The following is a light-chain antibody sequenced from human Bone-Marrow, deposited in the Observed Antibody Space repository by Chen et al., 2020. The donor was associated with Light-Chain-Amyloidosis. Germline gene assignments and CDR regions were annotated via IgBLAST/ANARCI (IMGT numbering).Light chain of an antibody. Sequence: VLTQSPATLSLSPGERASLFCTASQGIGTYLAWYRQQPGQAPRLLIYDASNRATDIPARFTAWGSGTDFTLTITNLEPEDFAVYYCQQRSSCPSITFGQGTRLEIK. CDR3: QQRSSCPSIT. CDR2: DAS. V-gene: IGKV3-11*01. J-gene: IGKJ5*01. CDR1: QGIGTY.